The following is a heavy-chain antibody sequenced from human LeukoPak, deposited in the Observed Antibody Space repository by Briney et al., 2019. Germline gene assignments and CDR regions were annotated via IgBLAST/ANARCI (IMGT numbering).Heavy chain of an antibody. J-gene: IGHJ5*02. CDR2: IYPGDSDT. D-gene: IGHD3-3*01. V-gene: IGHV5-51*01. CDR1: GYTFNTYW. CDR3: VRSSGDYDFWTGHENWFDP. Sequence: GESLKISCKGSGYTFNTYWIGWVRQLPGQGLDFMGAIYPGDSDTRHSPSFQGQITISVDKSISTAFLQWSSLMASDTAMYYCVRSSGDYDFWTGHENWFDPWGRGTLVTVSS.